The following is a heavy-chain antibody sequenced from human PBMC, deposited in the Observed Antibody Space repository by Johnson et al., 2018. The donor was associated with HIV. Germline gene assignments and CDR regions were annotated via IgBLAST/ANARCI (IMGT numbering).Heavy chain of an antibody. D-gene: IGHD5-18*01. CDR3: ARLPSGYSRDDLDI. CDR2: ISYDGGRK. CDR1: GFTFSSYP. Sequence: QVQLVESGGGVVQPGRSLRLSCAASGFTFSSYPMHWVRQAPGKGLEWVAIISYDGGRKYYADYVNGRFTVSREHSKNTLYLQINSLRPEDTAVYYCARLPSGYSRDDLDIWGQGTMVTVSS. J-gene: IGHJ3*02. V-gene: IGHV3-30*04.